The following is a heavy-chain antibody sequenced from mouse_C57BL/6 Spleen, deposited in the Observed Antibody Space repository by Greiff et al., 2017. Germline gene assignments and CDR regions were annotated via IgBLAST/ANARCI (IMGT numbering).Heavy chain of an antibody. Sequence: QVQLQQSGPGLVQPSQSLSITCTVSGFPLTSFGVHWVRLSPGKGLAWLGVIWRGRSTDYNAAFMSRLSITKDNSKSQVFFKMNSLQADDTAIYFCARAREDYDYFDYWGRGTALTVSS. CDR2: IWRGRST. V-gene: IGHV2-5*01. CDR3: ARAREDYDYFDY. D-gene: IGHD2-4*01. CDR1: GFPLTSFG. J-gene: IGHJ2*01.